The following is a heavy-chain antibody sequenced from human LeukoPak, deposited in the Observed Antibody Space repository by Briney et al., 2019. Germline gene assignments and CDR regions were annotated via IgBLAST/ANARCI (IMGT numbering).Heavy chain of an antibody. D-gene: IGHD5-18*01. Sequence: GGSLRLSCAASGFTFSSYSMNWVRQAPGKGLEWVSSISSSSSYIYYADSVKGRFTISRDNAKNSLYLQMNSLRAEDTAVYYCARGGRDGYSYGNDYYFDYWGQGTLVTVSS. J-gene: IGHJ4*02. CDR2: ISSSSSYI. CDR1: GFTFSSYS. V-gene: IGHV3-21*01. CDR3: ARGGRDGYSYGNDYYFDY.